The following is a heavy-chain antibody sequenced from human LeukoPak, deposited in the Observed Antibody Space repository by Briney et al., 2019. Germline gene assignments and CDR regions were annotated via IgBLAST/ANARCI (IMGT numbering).Heavy chain of an antibody. CDR3: ASQHSGSYYTPDY. Sequence: PSETLSLTCAVSGGSISSSNWWSWVRQPPGKGLEWIGEIYRSGSTNYNPSLKSRVTISVDKSKNQFSLKLSSVTAADTAVYYCASQHSGSYYTPDYWGQGTLVTVSS. CDR1: GGSISSSNW. D-gene: IGHD1-26*01. V-gene: IGHV4-4*02. CDR2: IYRSGST. J-gene: IGHJ4*02.